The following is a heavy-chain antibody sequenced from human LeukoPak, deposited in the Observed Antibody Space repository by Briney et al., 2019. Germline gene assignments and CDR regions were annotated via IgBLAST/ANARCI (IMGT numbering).Heavy chain of an antibody. CDR2: MVYFGSP. Sequence: PSETLSLTCTVSGGSISSSTYSWGWIRQPPGKGLEWIGTMVYFGSPHYNPSLKSRVTMSVDTSENQFSLRVSSVTAADTAVYYCARQNRTRIGDLSPPLDYWGQGTLVTVSS. J-gene: IGHJ4*02. D-gene: IGHD3-10*01. V-gene: IGHV4-39*01. CDR3: ARQNRTRIGDLSPPLDY. CDR1: GGSISSSTYS.